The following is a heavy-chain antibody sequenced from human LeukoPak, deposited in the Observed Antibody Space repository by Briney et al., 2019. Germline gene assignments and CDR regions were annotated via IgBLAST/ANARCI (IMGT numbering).Heavy chain of an antibody. CDR2: IYSSADT. CDR3: ARVGDHYHWYLDL. V-gene: IGHV3-53*01. J-gene: IGHJ2*01. CDR1: GFSVSTKY. D-gene: IGHD3-10*01. Sequence: PGGSLRLSCAASGFSVSTKYMNWVRQAPGKGLEWVSIIYSSADTYYADSVKGRSTISRDTSKNTLFLHMNNLRVEDTAVYYCARVGDHYHWYLDLWGRGTLVSVSS.